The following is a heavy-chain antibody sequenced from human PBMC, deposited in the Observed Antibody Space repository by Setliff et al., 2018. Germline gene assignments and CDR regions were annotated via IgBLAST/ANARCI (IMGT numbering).Heavy chain of an antibody. CDR2: ISGYSGDA. V-gene: IGHV1-18*01. CDR1: GYTFTTYG. Sequence: AASVKVSCKTSGYTFTTYGISWLRQAPGQGLEWMGWISGYSGDASYVQKFQGRVTMTADTSTSTVYMELRSLRSDDTAVYFCARDPTNHFWSAYWPFWGQGTLVTVSS. D-gene: IGHD3-3*02. CDR3: ARDPTNHFWSAYWPF. J-gene: IGHJ4*02.